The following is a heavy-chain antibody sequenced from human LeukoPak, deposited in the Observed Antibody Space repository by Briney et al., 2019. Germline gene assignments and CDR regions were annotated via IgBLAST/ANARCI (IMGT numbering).Heavy chain of an antibody. Sequence: ASVKVSCKASGYTFSGYYMHWVRQAPGQGLEWMGWINPNSGGTDYAQKFQGRVTMTRDTSISTAYMELSKLRSDDTAVYYCASGDRVTMLRGGNIGYFDYWGQGTLVTVSS. V-gene: IGHV1-2*02. CDR1: GYTFSGYY. CDR2: INPNSGGT. D-gene: IGHD3-10*01. J-gene: IGHJ4*02. CDR3: ASGDRVTMLRGGNIGYFDY.